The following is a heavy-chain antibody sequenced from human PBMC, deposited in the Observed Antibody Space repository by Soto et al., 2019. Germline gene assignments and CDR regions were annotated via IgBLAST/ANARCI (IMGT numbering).Heavy chain of an antibody. Sequence: SETLSLTCNVSGASLSRYYWSWIRQPPGKGLEWIGRIYATGDTDYNPSPKSRISMSVDMSKKQFSLTLRSVTAADTAIYYCVRDGTKNLRDRFEPWGRGILVTVSS. CDR2: IYATGDT. J-gene: IGHJ5*02. CDR1: GASLSRYY. CDR3: VRDGTKNLRDRFEP. D-gene: IGHD1-26*01. V-gene: IGHV4-4*07.